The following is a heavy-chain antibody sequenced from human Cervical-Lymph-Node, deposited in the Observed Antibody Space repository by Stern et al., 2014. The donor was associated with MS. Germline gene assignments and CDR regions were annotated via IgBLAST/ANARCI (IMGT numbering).Heavy chain of an antibody. V-gene: IGHV4-59*01. Sequence: QVQLQESGPGLVKPSETLSLTCTVSGGSISSYYWSWIRQPPGKGLEWIGYIYYSGSTNYNPSLKSRVTISVDTSKNQFSLKLSSVTAADTAVYYCARESKRVVVAAGFDPWGQGTLVTVSS. CDR2: IYYSGST. CDR3: ARESKRVVVAAGFDP. J-gene: IGHJ5*02. CDR1: GGSISSYY. D-gene: IGHD2-15*01.